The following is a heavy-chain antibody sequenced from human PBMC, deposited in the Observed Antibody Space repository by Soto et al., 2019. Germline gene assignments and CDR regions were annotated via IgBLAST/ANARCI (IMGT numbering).Heavy chain of an antibody. CDR2: MNPNSGNT. V-gene: IGHV1-8*01. J-gene: IGHJ4*02. D-gene: IGHD6-13*01. CDR1: GYTFTTYD. CDR3: AIGRYSCTWYYAFDY. Sequence: QVQLVQSGAEVKKPGASVKVSCKASGYTFTTYDINWVRQATGEGLEWMGWMNPNSGNTGHAQKFQGRVTLTSDTSISTAYMELNCLRSEATAVYYCAIGRYSCTWYYAFDYRGRGTLVTVSS.